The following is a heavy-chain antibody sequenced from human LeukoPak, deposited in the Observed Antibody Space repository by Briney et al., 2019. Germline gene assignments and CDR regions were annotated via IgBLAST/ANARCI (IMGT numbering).Heavy chain of an antibody. CDR1: GGTFSSYT. J-gene: IGHJ4*02. V-gene: IGHV1-69*02. D-gene: IGHD3-10*01. CDR2: IIPILGIA. Sequence: ASVKVSCKASGGTFSSYTISWVRQAPGQGLEWMGRIIPILGIANYAQKLQGRVTMTTDTSTSTAYMELRSLRSDDTAVYYCARGIPMVRGVPFVDYWGQGTLVTVSS. CDR3: ARGIPMVRGVPFVDY.